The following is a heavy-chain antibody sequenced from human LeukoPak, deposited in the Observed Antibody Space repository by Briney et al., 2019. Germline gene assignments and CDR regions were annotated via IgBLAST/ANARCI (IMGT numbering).Heavy chain of an antibody. CDR3: AKDRGSSSYYYYYYYMDV. CDR1: GFTFSSYG. V-gene: IGHV3-30*02. D-gene: IGHD6-6*01. J-gene: IGHJ6*03. Sequence: GGSLRLSCAAPGFTFSSYGMHWVRQAPGKGLEWVAFIRYDGSNKYYADSVKGRFTISRDNSKNTLYLQMNSLRAEDTAVYYCAKDRGSSSYYYYYYYMDVWGKGTTVTVSS. CDR2: IRYDGSNK.